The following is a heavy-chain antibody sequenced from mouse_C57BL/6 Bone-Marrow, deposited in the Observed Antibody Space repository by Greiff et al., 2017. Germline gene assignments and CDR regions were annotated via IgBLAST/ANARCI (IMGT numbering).Heavy chain of an antibody. CDR2: IDPSDSYT. CDR3: AGGLAWLSY. D-gene: IGHD3-1*01. CDR1: GYTFTSYW. Sequence: QVQLQQPGAELVMPGASVKLSCKASGYTFTSYWMHWVKQRPGQGLEWIGEIDPSDSYTNYNQKFKGKSTLTVDKSSSTAYMQLSSLTSEDSAVYYCAGGLAWLSYWGQGTLVTVSA. J-gene: IGHJ3*01. V-gene: IGHV1-69*01.